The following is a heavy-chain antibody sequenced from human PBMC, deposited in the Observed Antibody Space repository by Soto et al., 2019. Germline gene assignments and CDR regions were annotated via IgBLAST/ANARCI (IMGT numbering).Heavy chain of an antibody. Sequence: GGSLRLSCAASGFTFTSYSMNWVRQAPGQGLEWVSYITSKSTTIKYADSVKGRFTVSRDNAKNSLYLQLNSLRDEDTAVYYCAREMGACSDSSCYPGPYDSWGQGTQVTVSS. CDR3: AREMGACSDSSCYPGPYDS. J-gene: IGHJ5*02. D-gene: IGHD3-16*01. V-gene: IGHV3-48*02. CDR2: ITSKSTTI. CDR1: GFTFTSYS.